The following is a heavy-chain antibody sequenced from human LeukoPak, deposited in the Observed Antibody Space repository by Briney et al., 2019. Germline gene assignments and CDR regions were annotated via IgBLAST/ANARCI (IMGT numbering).Heavy chain of an antibody. CDR1: GFTFSSYA. D-gene: IGHD2-2*01. CDR3: AKARSTSYYYGMDV. CDR2: ISGSGGST. J-gene: IGHJ6*02. V-gene: IGHV3-23*01. Sequence: GGSLRLSCAASGFTFSSYAMSWVRQAPGKGLEWVSGISGSGGSTYYADSVKGRFTFARDNAKNRLYLQMNSLRAEATAVYYCAKARSTSYYYGMDVWGQGTTVTASS.